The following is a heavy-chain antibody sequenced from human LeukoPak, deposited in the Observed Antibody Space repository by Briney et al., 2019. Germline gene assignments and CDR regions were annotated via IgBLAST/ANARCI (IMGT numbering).Heavy chain of an antibody. J-gene: IGHJ4*02. D-gene: IGHD2-15*01. V-gene: IGHV4-39*01. CDR3: ARIVVVVVAATPDY. CDR1: GGSISSSSYY. Sequence: SETLSLTCSVSGGSISSSSYYWGWIRQPPGNGLEWIGSIYYSGSTYYNPSLKSRVTISVDTSKNQFSLNLSSVTAADTAVYFCARIVVVVVAATPDYWGQGTLVTVSS. CDR2: IYYSGST.